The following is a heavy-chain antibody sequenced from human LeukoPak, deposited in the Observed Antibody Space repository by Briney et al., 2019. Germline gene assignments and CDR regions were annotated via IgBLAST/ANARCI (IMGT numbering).Heavy chain of an antibody. Sequence: AASVKVSCMASGGTFSSYAISWVRQAPGQGLEWMGGIIPIFGTANYAQKFQGRVTITTDESTSTAYMELSSLRSEDTAVYYCARVNLAKPYYYYMDVWGKGTTVTVSS. D-gene: IGHD3-3*02. CDR3: ARVNLAKPYYYYMDV. CDR2: IIPIFGTA. V-gene: IGHV1-69*05. J-gene: IGHJ6*03. CDR1: GGTFSSYA.